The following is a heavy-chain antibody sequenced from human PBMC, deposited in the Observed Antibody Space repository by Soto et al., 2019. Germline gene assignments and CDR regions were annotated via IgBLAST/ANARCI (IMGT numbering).Heavy chain of an antibody. D-gene: IGHD3-22*01. CDR2: VKSKTDGGTT. V-gene: IGHV3-15*07. J-gene: IGHJ4*01. CDR3: TTDSYITSIIVRFDY. Sequence: PGGSLRLSSASSGFTFSDAWINWVRQTPGKGLEWVGRVKSKTDGGTTDFAAPVKGRFAISRDDSKNMVYLEMNSLKTEDTAIYYCTTDSYITSIIVRFDYWGHGTLVTVSS. CDR1: GFTFSDAW.